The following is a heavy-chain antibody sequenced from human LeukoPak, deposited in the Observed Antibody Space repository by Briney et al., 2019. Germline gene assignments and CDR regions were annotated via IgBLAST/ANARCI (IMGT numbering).Heavy chain of an antibody. D-gene: IGHD1-26*01. V-gene: IGHV3-74*01. CDR2: INTDGSST. CDR1: GFTFSSYW. Sequence: PGGSLRLSCAASGFTFSSYWMRWVRQAPGKGLVWVSRINTDGSSTNYADSVKGRFTVSRDNAKNTLYLQMNSLRAEDTAVYYCATGRGTPLGFWGQGALVTVSS. CDR3: ATGRGTPLGF. J-gene: IGHJ4*02.